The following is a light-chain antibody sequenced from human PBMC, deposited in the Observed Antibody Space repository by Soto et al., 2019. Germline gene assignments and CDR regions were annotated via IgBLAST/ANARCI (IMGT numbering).Light chain of an antibody. CDR1: SGYSYHR. Sequence: QSVLTQPPSASASLGASVTLTCTLSSGYSYHRVDWYQQRPGKGPRFVMRVGTGGIVGSRGDGIPDRFSVLGSGLNRSLTIKNIQEEDEGDYHCGSDHGSGSNFVYVFGTGTKLTVL. J-gene: IGLJ1*01. V-gene: IGLV9-49*01. CDR3: GSDHGSGSNFVYV. CDR2: VGTGGIVG.